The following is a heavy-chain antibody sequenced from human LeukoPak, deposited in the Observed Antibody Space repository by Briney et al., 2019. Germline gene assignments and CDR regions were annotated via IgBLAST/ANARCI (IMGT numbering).Heavy chain of an antibody. D-gene: IGHD3-3*01. J-gene: IGHJ3*02. CDR3: ARERSYDFWSGRPDAFDI. CDR2: ISSSGSTI. Sequence: GGSLRLFCAASGFTFSDYYMRWIRQAPGKALEWVSYISSSGSTIYYADSVKGRFTISRDNDKNSLYLQMNSLRAEDTAVYYCARERSYDFWSGRPDAFDIWGQGTMVTVSS. CDR1: GFTFSDYY. V-gene: IGHV3-11*01.